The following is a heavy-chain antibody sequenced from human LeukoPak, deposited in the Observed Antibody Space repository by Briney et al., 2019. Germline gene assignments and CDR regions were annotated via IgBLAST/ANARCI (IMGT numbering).Heavy chain of an antibody. J-gene: IGHJ4*02. CDR3: ARGSHPVTGTLGGYFDP. CDR1: GGSITSYY. CDR2: IYTSGRT. Sequence: SETLSLTCIVSGGSITSYYWSWIRQPAGKGLEWIGRIYTSGRTNYNPSLKSRVTISLDASNKQFSLRLSSVTAADTAVYYCARGSHPVTGTLGGYFDPWGQGTLVTVSS. V-gene: IGHV4-4*07. D-gene: IGHD6-19*01.